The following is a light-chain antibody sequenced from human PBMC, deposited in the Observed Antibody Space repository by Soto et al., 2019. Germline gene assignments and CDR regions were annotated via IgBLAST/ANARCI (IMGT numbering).Light chain of an antibody. J-gene: IGKJ5*01. Sequence: DLQLTQSPPSLSATVGDRVTITCRASQTIDSYLNWFQQKPGMATKLLIYAASKLQSGVPSRFRGSGSGTDFTLTIDTLQPDDFASYYCQQTRSGITFGQGTRLEI. CDR2: AAS. V-gene: IGKV1-39*01. CDR1: QTIDSY. CDR3: QQTRSGIT.